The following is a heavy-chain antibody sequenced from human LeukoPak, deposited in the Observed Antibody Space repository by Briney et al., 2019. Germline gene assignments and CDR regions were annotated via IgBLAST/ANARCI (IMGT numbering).Heavy chain of an antibody. CDR3: ARGQNYYGSGSQTFDI. Sequence: GGSLRLSCAASGFTFDDYGMSWVRQAPGKGLEWVSGINWNGGSTGYADSVKGRFAISRDNAKNSLYLQVSSLRAEDTAWYYCARGQNYYGSGSQTFDIWGQGTMVTVSS. D-gene: IGHD3-10*01. CDR1: GFTFDDYG. CDR2: INWNGGST. V-gene: IGHV3-20*04. J-gene: IGHJ3*02.